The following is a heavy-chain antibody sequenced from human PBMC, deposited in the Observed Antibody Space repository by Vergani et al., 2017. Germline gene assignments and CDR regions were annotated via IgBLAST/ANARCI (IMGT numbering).Heavy chain of an antibody. D-gene: IGHD1-14*01. V-gene: IGHV3-23*01. Sequence: EVQLLESGGGLVQPGGFLRLSCGVSGFTFSNYDMTWVRQAPGKGLEWVSAISSSGTSTFYTDSVKGRITISRDNSKNTLYLQMNSLRAEDTAVYYCAHRSNILNWGPGALVTVSS. CDR2: ISSSGTST. CDR3: AHRSNILN. J-gene: IGHJ4*02. CDR1: GFTFSNYD.